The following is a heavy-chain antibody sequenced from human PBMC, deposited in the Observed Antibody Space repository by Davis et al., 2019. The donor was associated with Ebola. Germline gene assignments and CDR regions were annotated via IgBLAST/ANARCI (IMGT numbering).Heavy chain of an antibody. D-gene: IGHD3-10*01. CDR3: AKDRNPAMVRGVMRAYYYGMDV. Sequence: PGGSLRLSCAASGFTFSSYAMSWVRQAPGKGLEWVSAISGSGGSTYYADSVKGRFTIYRDNSKNTLYLQMNSLRAEDTAVYYCAKDRNPAMVRGVMRAYYYGMDVWGKGTTVTVSS. V-gene: IGHV3-23*01. J-gene: IGHJ6*04. CDR2: ISGSGGST. CDR1: GFTFSSYA.